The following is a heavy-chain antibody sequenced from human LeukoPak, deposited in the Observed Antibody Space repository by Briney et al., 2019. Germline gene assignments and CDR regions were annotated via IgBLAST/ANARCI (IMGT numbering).Heavy chain of an antibody. Sequence: GGTLTLSCSASGFTFSSYDRHWVRQPTGKGLEWVSAIDTAGDTYYPRSVKGRFTISRETAKNSFYLQMNTLTAGDTAVYYCARGEFGELSSFDYWGQGTLVTVSS. D-gene: IGHD3-10*01. CDR3: ARGEFGELSSFDY. V-gene: IGHV3-13*04. CDR1: GFTFSSYD. J-gene: IGHJ4*02. CDR2: IDTAGDT.